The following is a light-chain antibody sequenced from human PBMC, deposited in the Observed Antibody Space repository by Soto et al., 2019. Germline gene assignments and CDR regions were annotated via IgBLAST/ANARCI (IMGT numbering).Light chain of an antibody. V-gene: IGKV1-9*01. CDR1: QGISSF. J-gene: IGKJ1*01. CDR3: QQVNRYPWT. CDR2: AAS. Sequence: DIQLTQSPSFLSASVGERYTMTCRASQGISSFLAWYQHTPGKAPKLLIYAASTLQSGVPSRFSGSGSGTEFSLTISSLQPEDFATYYCQQVNRYPWTFGQGTKVDI.